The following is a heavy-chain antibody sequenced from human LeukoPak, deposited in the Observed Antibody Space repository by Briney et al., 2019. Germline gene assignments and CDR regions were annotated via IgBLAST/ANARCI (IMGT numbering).Heavy chain of an antibody. V-gene: IGHV3-21*01. J-gene: IGHJ4*02. CDR1: GFTFSSYS. CDR3: ARDHFVVVPAANYEFDY. Sequence: PGGSLRLSCAASGFTFSSYSMNWVRQAPGKGLEWVSSIGSSSSYIYYADSVKGRFTISRDNAKNSLYLQVNSLRAEDTAVYYCARDHFVVVPAANYEFDYWGQGTLVTVSS. D-gene: IGHD2-2*01. CDR2: IGSSSSYI.